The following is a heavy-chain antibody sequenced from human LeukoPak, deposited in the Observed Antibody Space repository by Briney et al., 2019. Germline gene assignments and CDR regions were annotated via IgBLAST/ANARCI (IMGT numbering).Heavy chain of an antibody. Sequence: QPGGSLRLSCAASGFTFSSYWMHWVRQAPGKGLVWVSRINSDGSSTSYADSVKGRFTISRDNAKNTLYLQMNSLRAEDTAVYYCARHQSSYYGSGSTDYWGQGTLVTVSS. CDR2: INSDGSST. D-gene: IGHD3-10*01. J-gene: IGHJ4*02. CDR3: ARHQSSYYGSGSTDY. CDR1: GFTFSSYW. V-gene: IGHV3-74*01.